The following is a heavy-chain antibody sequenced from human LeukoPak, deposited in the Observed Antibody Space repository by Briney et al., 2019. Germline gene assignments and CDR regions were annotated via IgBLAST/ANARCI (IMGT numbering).Heavy chain of an antibody. J-gene: IGHJ4*02. V-gene: IGHV3-23*01. Sequence: GGSLRLSCAASGFTFSNYAMSWVRQPPGKGLEWVSGISGSGSSSYYADSVKGRFTISRDNSKNTLYLQMNSLRAEDTAVYYCAKDTGSGSYWDYWGQGTLVTVSS. CDR1: GFTFSNYA. CDR3: AKDTGSGSYWDY. CDR2: ISGSGSSS. D-gene: IGHD3-10*01.